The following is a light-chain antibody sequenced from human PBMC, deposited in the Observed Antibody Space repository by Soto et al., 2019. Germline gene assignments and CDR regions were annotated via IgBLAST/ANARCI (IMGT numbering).Light chain of an antibody. CDR3: SSYAASNNFYFV. Sequence: QSALTQPTSASGSPGQSVTIYCTGTSSDVGGYKYVSWYQQYPGRAPKLMIYEVTKRPSGVPDRFSGSKSGNTASLTVSGLQAEDEADYYCSSYAASNNFYFVFGGGTKLTVL. V-gene: IGLV2-8*01. J-gene: IGLJ3*02. CDR2: EVT. CDR1: SSDVGGYKY.